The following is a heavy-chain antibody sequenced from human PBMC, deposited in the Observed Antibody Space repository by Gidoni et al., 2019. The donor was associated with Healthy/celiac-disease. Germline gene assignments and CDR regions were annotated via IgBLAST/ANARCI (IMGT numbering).Heavy chain of an antibody. Sequence: QVQLVQSGAEVKKHGASVKVSCKASGYTFTSYGISWVRQAPGQGLAWMGWSSAYNGNTNYTQKLQGRVTMTTDTSTSTAYMELRSLRSDDTAVYYCARGPDYDSSGYYYGGAFDIWGQGTMVTVSS. D-gene: IGHD3-22*01. CDR1: GYTFTSYG. CDR3: ARGPDYDSSGYYYGGAFDI. J-gene: IGHJ3*02. CDR2: SSAYNGNT. V-gene: IGHV1-18*01.